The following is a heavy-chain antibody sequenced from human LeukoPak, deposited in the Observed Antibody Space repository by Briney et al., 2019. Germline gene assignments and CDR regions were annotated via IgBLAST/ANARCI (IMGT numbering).Heavy chain of an antibody. D-gene: IGHD1-26*01. J-gene: IGHJ4*02. V-gene: IGHV3-23*01. CDR2: ISGSGGST. CDR1: GFTFSSYA. CDR3: AKTDRPPVGSGVHQDY. Sequence: AGGSLRLSCAASGFTFSSYAMSWVRQAPGKGLEWVSAISGSGGSTYYADSVKGRFTISRDNSKNTLYLQMNSLRAEDTAVYYCAKTDRPPVGSGVHQDYWGQGTLVTVSS.